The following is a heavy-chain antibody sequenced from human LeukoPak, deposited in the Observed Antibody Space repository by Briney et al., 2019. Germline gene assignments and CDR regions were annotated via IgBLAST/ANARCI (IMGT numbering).Heavy chain of an antibody. J-gene: IGHJ6*02. CDR3: AKGATEGYYYYYGLDV. CDR2: INPKSGAT. CDR1: GYTFTGYY. Sequence: ASVKVSCTASGYTFTGYYMRWVRQAPGQGLEWMGWINPKSGATTYAQKFQDRVTLTRDTSINTAYMDLRGLTSDDTAVFYCAKGATEGYYYYYGLDVWGQGTTVTVSS. V-gene: IGHV1-2*02.